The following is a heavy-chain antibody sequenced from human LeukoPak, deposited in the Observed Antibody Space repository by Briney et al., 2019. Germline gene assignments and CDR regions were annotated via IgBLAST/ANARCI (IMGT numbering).Heavy chain of an antibody. J-gene: IGHJ4*02. CDR1: GYTFTSYY. CDR3: ARERLSGSYLEAVDY. D-gene: IGHD1-26*01. CDR2: ISPSGGTT. Sequence: ASVKVSCKASGYTFTSYYMHWVRQAPGQGLEWMGIISPSGGTTTYAQKFQGRVTMTRDTSTSTVYMELSSLRSEDTAVYYCARERLSGSYLEAVDYWGQGTLVTVSS. V-gene: IGHV1-46*01.